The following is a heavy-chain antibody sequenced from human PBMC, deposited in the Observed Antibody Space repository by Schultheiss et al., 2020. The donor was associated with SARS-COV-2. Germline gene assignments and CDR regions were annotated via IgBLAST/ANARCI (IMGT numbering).Heavy chain of an antibody. V-gene: IGHV2-5*01. Sequence: SGPTLVKPTQTLTLTCTFSGFSLSAGGVGVGWIRQPPGKALEWLALIYWNDDKRYSPSLKSRLTITKDTSKNQVVLTMTNMDPVDTATYYCAHSVYCSSTSCYGGGDNWFDPWGQGTLVTVSS. J-gene: IGHJ5*02. D-gene: IGHD2-2*01. CDR2: IYWNDDK. CDR3: AHSVYCSSTSCYGGGDNWFDP. CDR1: GFSLSAGGVG.